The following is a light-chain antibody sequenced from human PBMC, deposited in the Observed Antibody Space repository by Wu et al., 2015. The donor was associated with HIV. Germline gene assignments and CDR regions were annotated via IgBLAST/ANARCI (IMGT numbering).Light chain of an antibody. J-gene: IGKJ2*03. CDR3: QQYGSSPLYS. V-gene: IGKV3-20*01. CDR1: QTVSRYQ. Sequence: EIVLTQSPGTLSLSPGERATLSCRASQTVSRYQLAWYQQKPGQAPRLLIYVASSRATGVPDRFSGSGSGTDFTLTISRLEPEDFAMYYCQQYGSSPLYSFGQGTKLEIK. CDR2: VAS.